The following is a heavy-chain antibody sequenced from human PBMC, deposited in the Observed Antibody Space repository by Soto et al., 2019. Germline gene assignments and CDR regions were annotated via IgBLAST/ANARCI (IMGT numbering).Heavy chain of an antibody. V-gene: IGHV4-31*03. D-gene: IGHD3-9*01. CDR2: IYYSGST. J-gene: IGHJ6*03. Sequence: PSETLSLTCTVSGGSISSGGYYWSWIRQHPGKGLEWIGYIYYSGSTYYNPSLKSRVTISVDTSKNQFSLKLSSETAADTAVYYCARATGDYYYMDVWGKGTTVTVSS. CDR3: ARATGDYYYMDV. CDR1: GGSISSGGYY.